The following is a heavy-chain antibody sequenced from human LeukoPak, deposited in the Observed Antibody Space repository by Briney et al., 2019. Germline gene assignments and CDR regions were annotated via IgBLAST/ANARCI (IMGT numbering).Heavy chain of an antibody. D-gene: IGHD3-3*01. J-gene: IGHJ5*02. Sequence: SETLSLTCTVSGGSISSISYYWGWIRQPPGKGLEWIGSIYYSGSTYYNPSLKSRVTISVDTSKNQFSLKLSSVTAADTAVYYCASHRRNYDFWSGLNWFDPWGQGTLVTVSS. V-gene: IGHV4-39*01. CDR3: ASHRRNYDFWSGLNWFDP. CDR1: GGSISSISYY. CDR2: IYYSGST.